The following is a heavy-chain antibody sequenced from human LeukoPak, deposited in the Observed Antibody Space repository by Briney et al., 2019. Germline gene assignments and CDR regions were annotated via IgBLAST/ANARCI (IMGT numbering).Heavy chain of an antibody. Sequence: PGGSLRLSCAASGFTFSDYYMSWIRQAPGKGLEWVSYISSSGSTIYYADSVKGRFTISRDNAKNSLYLQMNSLRAEGTAVYYCARVVHCSGGSCYGYYYYYYMDVWGKGTTVTVSS. CDR2: ISSSGSTI. D-gene: IGHD2-15*01. J-gene: IGHJ6*03. V-gene: IGHV3-11*04. CDR3: ARVVHCSGGSCYGYYYYYYMDV. CDR1: GFTFSDYY.